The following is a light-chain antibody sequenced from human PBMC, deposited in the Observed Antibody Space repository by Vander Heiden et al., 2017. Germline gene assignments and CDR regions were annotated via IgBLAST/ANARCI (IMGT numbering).Light chain of an antibody. CDR3: QQSYSTPLMYT. CDR1: QSISSY. Sequence: DIQMTQSPSSLSASVGDRVTITCRASQSISSYLNWYQQKPGKAPKLLIYAASSLQSGVPSRFSGSGSGTDFTLTISSLQPEDFATYYCQQSYSTPLMYTFGHGTNLEIK. CDR2: AAS. V-gene: IGKV1-39*01. J-gene: IGKJ2*01.